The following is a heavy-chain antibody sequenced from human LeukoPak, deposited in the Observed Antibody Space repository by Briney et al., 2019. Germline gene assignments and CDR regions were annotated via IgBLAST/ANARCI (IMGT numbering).Heavy chain of an antibody. D-gene: IGHD3-22*01. J-gene: IGHJ4*02. Sequence: GGSLRLSCAASGLTFNNYALTWIRQAPGKGLEWVSSISGRGGNTYYADSVEGRFTISRDNSRNTLYLQMNSLRTEDTAVYYCAKAGAYDSSGYYYYLDYWGQGTLVTVPS. V-gene: IGHV3-23*01. CDR3: AKAGAYDSSGYYYYLDY. CDR1: GLTFNNYA. CDR2: ISGRGGNT.